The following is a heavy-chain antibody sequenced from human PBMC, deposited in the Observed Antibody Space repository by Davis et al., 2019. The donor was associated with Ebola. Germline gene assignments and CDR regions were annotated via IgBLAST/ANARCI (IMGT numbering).Heavy chain of an antibody. CDR3: ARTHCSGGSCYLDY. V-gene: IGHV3-7*03. CDR2: IKQDGSEK. Sequence: GGSLRLSCAASGFTFSSYWMSWVRQAPGKGLEWVANIKQDGSEKYYVDSVKGRFTISRDNAKNSLYLQMNSLRAEDTAVYYCARTHCSGGSCYLDYWGQGTLVTVSS. D-gene: IGHD2-15*01. CDR1: GFTFSSYW. J-gene: IGHJ4*02.